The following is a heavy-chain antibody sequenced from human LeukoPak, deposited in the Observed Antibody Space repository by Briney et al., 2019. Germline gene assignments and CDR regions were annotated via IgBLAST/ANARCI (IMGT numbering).Heavy chain of an antibody. D-gene: IGHD6-19*01. J-gene: IGHJ4*02. CDR2: ISYDGSNK. Sequence: PGGSLRLSCAASGFTFSSYAMHWVRQAPGKGLEWVAVISYDGSNKYYADSVKGRFTISRDNSKNTLYLQMNSLRAEDTAVYYCAGVAYSSGWYDYWGQGTLVTVSS. CDR3: AGVAYSSGWYDY. V-gene: IGHV3-30-3*01. CDR1: GFTFSSYA.